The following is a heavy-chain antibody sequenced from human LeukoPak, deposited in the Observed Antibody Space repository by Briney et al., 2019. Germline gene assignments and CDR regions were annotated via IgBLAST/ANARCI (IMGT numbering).Heavy chain of an antibody. CDR2: IPYDGSNK. V-gene: IGHV3-30*02. Sequence: GGSLRLSCAASGFTFSSYAMHWVRQAPGKGLEWVAVIPYDGSNKYYADSVKGRFTISRDNSRNTLHLQMNSLRAEDTAVYSCAKASLRYFDWFSDYWGQGTLVTVSS. CDR3: AKASLRYFDWFSDY. CDR1: GFTFSSYA. J-gene: IGHJ4*02. D-gene: IGHD3-9*01.